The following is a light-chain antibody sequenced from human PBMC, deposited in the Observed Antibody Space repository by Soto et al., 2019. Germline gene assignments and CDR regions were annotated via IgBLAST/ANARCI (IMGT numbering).Light chain of an antibody. CDR2: KAS. CDR3: QQYSSPWT. J-gene: IGKJ1*01. Sequence: DIQMTQSPSTLSASVGDRVTITCRASQSISWWLAWYQQKPGKAPNLLIYKASTLESGVPSRFSGSGSGTEFTLTISSLQADDIGTYYCQQYSSPWTFGQGTKVEIK. CDR1: QSISWW. V-gene: IGKV1-5*03.